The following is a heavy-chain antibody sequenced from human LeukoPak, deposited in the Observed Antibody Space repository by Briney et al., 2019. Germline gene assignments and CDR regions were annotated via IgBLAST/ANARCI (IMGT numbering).Heavy chain of an antibody. Sequence: SETLSLTCTVSGGSISSGDYYWRWIRQPPGKGLEWIGYIYYSGSTYYNPSLKSRVSISVDTSKNQFSLKLSSVTAADTAVYYCAREVGSTSDGYWGQGTLVTVSS. D-gene: IGHD1-26*01. J-gene: IGHJ4*02. CDR1: GGSISSGDYY. V-gene: IGHV4-30-4*08. CDR2: IYYSGST. CDR3: AREVGSTSDGY.